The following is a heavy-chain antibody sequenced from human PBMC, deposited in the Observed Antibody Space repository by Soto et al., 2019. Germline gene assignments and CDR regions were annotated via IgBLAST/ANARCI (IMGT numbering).Heavy chain of an antibody. Sequence: PSQTLSLTCAISGDSVSSNSAAWNWIRQSPSRGLEWLGRTYYRSKWYNDYAVSVKSRITINPDTSKNQFSLQLNSVTPEDTAVYYCASSKVVLRYFDWLFLPAPYYYGMDVWGQGTTVTVSS. CDR1: GDSVSSNSAA. V-gene: IGHV6-1*01. D-gene: IGHD3-9*01. CDR3: ASSKVVLRYFDWLFLPAPYYYGMDV. J-gene: IGHJ6*02. CDR2: TYYRSKWYN.